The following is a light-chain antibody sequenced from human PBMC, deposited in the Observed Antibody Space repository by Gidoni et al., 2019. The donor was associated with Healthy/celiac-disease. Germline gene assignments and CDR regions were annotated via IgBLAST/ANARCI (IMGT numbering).Light chain of an antibody. V-gene: IGLV3-1*01. J-gene: IGLJ2*01. CDR2: QDS. Sequence: YELTQPSSVSVSPGQTASITCSGDKLGDKYACWYQQKPGQSPVLVIYQDSKRPSGIPERFSGSNSGNTATLTISGTQAMDEADYYCQAWDSSTVVFGGGTKLTVL. CDR3: QAWDSSTVV. CDR1: KLGDKY.